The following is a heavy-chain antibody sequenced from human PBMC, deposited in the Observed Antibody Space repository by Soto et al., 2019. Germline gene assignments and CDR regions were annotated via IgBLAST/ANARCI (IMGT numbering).Heavy chain of an antibody. CDR1: GFTFSTSG. Sequence: QVQLVESGGGVVQPGGSLRLSCAASGFTFSTSGMHWVRQAPGKGLEWVAVIWYDGSNAYYADSLKGRFTISRDNLRNTQSLQMHSLRAEDTAIYYCAKDCGGSYTRGGAFDIWGQGAMVTVSS. CDR3: AKDCGGSYTRGGAFDI. D-gene: IGHD3-16*02. V-gene: IGHV3-33*06. CDR2: IWYDGSNA. J-gene: IGHJ3*02.